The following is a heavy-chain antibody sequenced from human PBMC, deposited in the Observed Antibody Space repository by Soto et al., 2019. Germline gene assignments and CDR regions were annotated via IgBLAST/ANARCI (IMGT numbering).Heavy chain of an antibody. CDR1: GYTFTGYY. D-gene: IGHD1-26*01. Sequence: GASVKVSCKASGYTFTGYYMHWVRQAPGRGLEWMGWINPNSGGTNYAQKFQGWVTMTRDTSISTAYMELSRLRSDDTAVYYCARGPLVGANGGWFDPWGQGTLVTVSS. V-gene: IGHV1-2*04. J-gene: IGHJ5*02. CDR2: INPNSGGT. CDR3: ARGPLVGANGGWFDP.